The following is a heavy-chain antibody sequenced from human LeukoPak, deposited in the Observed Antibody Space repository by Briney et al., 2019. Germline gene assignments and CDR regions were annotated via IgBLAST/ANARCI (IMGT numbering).Heavy chain of an antibody. CDR3: ARAYRDGYNRDAFDI. Sequence: PGGSLRLSCRASGFTFSSYEMNWVRQAPGKGLEWVSYISSSGSTIYYADSVKGRFTISRDNAKNSLYLQMNSLRAEDTAVYYCARAYRDGYNRDAFDIWGQGTMVTVSS. CDR1: GFTFSSYE. D-gene: IGHD5-24*01. J-gene: IGHJ3*02. V-gene: IGHV3-48*03. CDR2: ISSSGSTI.